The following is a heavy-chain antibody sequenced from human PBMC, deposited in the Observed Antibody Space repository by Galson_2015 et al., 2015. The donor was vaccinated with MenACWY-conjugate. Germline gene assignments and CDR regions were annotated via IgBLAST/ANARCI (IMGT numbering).Heavy chain of an antibody. CDR3: AREGPVVITGVRYYYYGMDV. V-gene: IGHV3-7*03. CDR1: GFTFRSFW. D-gene: IGHD3-22*01. Sequence: SLRLSCAASGFTFRSFWMSWVRQAPGKGLEWVANIKQDGSEKYYADSVKGRFTISRDNAKNSLYLQMNSLRAEDTAVYYCAREGPVVITGVRYYYYGMDVWGQGTTVTVSS. J-gene: IGHJ6*02. CDR2: IKQDGSEK.